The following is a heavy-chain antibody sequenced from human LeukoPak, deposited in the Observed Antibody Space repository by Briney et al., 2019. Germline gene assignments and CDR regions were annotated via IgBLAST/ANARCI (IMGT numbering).Heavy chain of an antibody. Sequence: GGSLRLSCAASGFAFSSYSMNWVRQAPGKGLEWVSSISSGSSYIYYADSVKGRFTISTDNAKNSPYLQMSSLSAEDTAVYYCARGSSGLTLCEQYWGQGTLVTVSS. J-gene: IGHJ4*02. CDR2: ISSGSSYI. D-gene: IGHD6-19*01. V-gene: IGHV3-21*01. CDR1: GFAFSSYS. CDR3: ARGSSGLTLCEQY.